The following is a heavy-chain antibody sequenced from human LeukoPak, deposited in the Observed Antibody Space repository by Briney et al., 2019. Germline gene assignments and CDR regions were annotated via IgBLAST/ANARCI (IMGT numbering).Heavy chain of an antibody. Sequence: GGSLRLSCAASGFTFSSYWMHWVRQAPGKGLVWVSRINSDGGSTSYADSDKGRFTISRDNAKSTLYLQMNSLRAEDTAVYYCARAGVGLAADFDYWGQGTLVTVSS. V-gene: IGHV3-74*01. CDR1: GFTFSSYW. J-gene: IGHJ4*02. CDR2: INSDGGST. CDR3: ARAGVGLAADFDY. D-gene: IGHD6-13*01.